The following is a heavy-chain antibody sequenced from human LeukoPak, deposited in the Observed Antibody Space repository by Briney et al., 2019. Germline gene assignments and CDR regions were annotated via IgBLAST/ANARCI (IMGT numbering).Heavy chain of an antibody. CDR3: ARHTRPGCSGYENAFDI. CDR2: FYDSGST. CDR1: GGSIRSRNYY. D-gene: IGHD5-12*01. Sequence: KASETLSLTCTVSGGSIRSRNYYWDWIRQPPGKGLEWIANFYDSGSTYYNPSLKSRVTISGDTSKNQFSLKLTSVTAADTAVYYCARHTRPGCSGYENAFDIWGQGTMVTVSS. J-gene: IGHJ3*02. V-gene: IGHV4-39*01.